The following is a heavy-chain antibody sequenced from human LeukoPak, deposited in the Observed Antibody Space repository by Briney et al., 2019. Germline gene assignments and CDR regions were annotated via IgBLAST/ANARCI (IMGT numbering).Heavy chain of an antibody. V-gene: IGHV1-2*02. J-gene: IGHJ4*02. D-gene: IGHD3-22*01. Sequence: WASVKVSCKASGYTFTGYYMHWVRQAPGQGLEWMGWINPDSGGTNYAQKFQGRVTVTRDTSISTAYMELSRLRSDDTAVYYCGGSADYYDSSGATPIDYWGQGTLVTVSS. CDR1: GYTFTGYY. CDR3: GGSADYYDSSGATPIDY. CDR2: INPDSGGT.